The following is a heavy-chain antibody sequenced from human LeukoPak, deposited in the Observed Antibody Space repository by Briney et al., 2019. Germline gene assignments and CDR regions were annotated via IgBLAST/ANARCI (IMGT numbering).Heavy chain of an antibody. CDR1: GFTFSSYS. J-gene: IGHJ4*02. Sequence: GGSLRLSCAASGFTFSSYSMNWVRQAPAKGLEWVSSISSSSSYIYYADSVKGRFTISRDNAKNSLYLQMNSLRAEDTAVYYCARLGYCSGGSCATVDYWGQGTLVTVSS. D-gene: IGHD2-15*01. CDR2: ISSSSSYI. CDR3: ARLGYCSGGSCATVDY. V-gene: IGHV3-21*01.